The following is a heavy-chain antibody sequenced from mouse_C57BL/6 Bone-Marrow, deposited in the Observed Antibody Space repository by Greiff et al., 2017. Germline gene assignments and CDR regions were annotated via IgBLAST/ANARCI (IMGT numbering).Heavy chain of an antibody. V-gene: IGHV1-81*01. CDR1: GYTFTSYG. Sequence: QVQLKESGAELARPGASVKLSCKASGYTFTSYGISWVKQRTGQGLEWIGEIYPRSGNTYYNEKFKGKATLTADKSSSTAYMELRSLTSEDSAVFLCARIYGSSRYFDVWGTGTTVTVSS. D-gene: IGHD1-1*01. CDR3: ARIYGSSRYFDV. J-gene: IGHJ1*03. CDR2: IYPRSGNT.